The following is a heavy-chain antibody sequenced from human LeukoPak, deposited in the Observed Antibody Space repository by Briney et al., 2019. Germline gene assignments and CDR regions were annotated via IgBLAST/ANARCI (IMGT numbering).Heavy chain of an antibody. Sequence: GGSLRLSCAASGFTFSSYGMHWVRQAPGKGLEWVAVISYDGSNKYYADSVKGRFTISRDSSKNTLYLQMNSLRAEDTAVYYCAKDATNWVIDYWGQGTLVTVSS. V-gene: IGHV3-30*18. J-gene: IGHJ4*02. D-gene: IGHD7-27*01. CDR3: AKDATNWVIDY. CDR2: ISYDGSNK. CDR1: GFTFSSYG.